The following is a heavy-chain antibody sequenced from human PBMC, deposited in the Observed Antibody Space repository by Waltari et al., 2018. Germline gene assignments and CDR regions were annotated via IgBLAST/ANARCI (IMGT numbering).Heavy chain of an antibody. D-gene: IGHD3-16*02. CDR2: INHSGRT. Sequence: QVQLQQWGAGLLKPSETLSLTCAVYGGSFSGYYWSWIRQPPGKGLEWIGEINHSGRTNYNTSRKRRITISVDTSKRQFALKLSSVTAADTAVYYCARDRGLRRLSTFEIWGQGTMVTVSS. CDR1: GGSFSGYY. J-gene: IGHJ3*02. V-gene: IGHV4-34*01. CDR3: ARDRGLRRLSTFEI.